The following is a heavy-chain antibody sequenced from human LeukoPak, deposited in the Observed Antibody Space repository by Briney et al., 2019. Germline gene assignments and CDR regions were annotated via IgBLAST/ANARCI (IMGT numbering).Heavy chain of an antibody. CDR1: GGSVSSYY. Sequence: PSEPLSLPCTVSGGSVSSYYWSWIRQPPGKGLEWIGYIFYGGTTNYNPSLKSRVSLSVDTSKNQFSLKLNSVIAADTAVYYCARVGGVPLGAFDIWAQGTMVTVSS. CDR3: ARVGGVPLGAFDI. V-gene: IGHV4-59*02. D-gene: IGHD3-16*01. CDR2: IFYGGTT. J-gene: IGHJ3*02.